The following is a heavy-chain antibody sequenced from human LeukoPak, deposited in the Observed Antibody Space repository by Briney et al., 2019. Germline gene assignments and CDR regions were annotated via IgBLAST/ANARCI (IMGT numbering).Heavy chain of an antibody. CDR2: INHSGST. D-gene: IGHD3-3*01. CDR1: GGSFSGYY. Sequence: SETLSLTCAVYGGSFSGYYWSWIRQPPGKGLEWIGEINHSGSTNYNPSLKSRVTISVDTSKNHFSLTLSSVTAADTAVYYCARFGGPHAFDIWGQGTMVTVSS. J-gene: IGHJ3*02. CDR3: ARFGGPHAFDI. V-gene: IGHV4-34*01.